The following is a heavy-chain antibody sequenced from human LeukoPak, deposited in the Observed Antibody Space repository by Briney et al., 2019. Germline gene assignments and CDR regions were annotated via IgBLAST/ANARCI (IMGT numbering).Heavy chain of an antibody. J-gene: IGHJ3*02. CDR1: GFTFSSYS. CDR3: ARVVAVAGTGAYAFDI. V-gene: IGHV3-21*01. D-gene: IGHD6-13*01. Sequence: PGGSLKLSCAASGFTFSSYSMNWVRQAPGKGLEWVSPIRSSSSNIYYADSVKGRFTISRDNAKNSLYLQMNSLRAEDTAVYYCARVVAVAGTGAYAFDIWGQGTMVTVSS. CDR2: IRSSSSNI.